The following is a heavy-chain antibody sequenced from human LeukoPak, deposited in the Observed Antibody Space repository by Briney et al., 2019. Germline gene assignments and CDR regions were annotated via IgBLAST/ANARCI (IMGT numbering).Heavy chain of an antibody. D-gene: IGHD3-22*01. Sequence: GASVKVSCKASGYTFTSYAMNWVRQAPGQGLEWMGWINTNTGNPTYAQGFTGRFVFSSDTSVSTAYLQISSLKAEDTAVYYCARDGASDYYDSSGYSHYWGQGTLVTVSS. CDR3: ARDGASDYYDSSGYSHY. CDR2: INTNTGNP. J-gene: IGHJ4*02. V-gene: IGHV7-4-1*02. CDR1: GYTFTSYA.